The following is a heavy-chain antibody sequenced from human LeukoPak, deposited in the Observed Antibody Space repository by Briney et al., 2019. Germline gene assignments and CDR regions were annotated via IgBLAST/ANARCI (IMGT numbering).Heavy chain of an antibody. CDR3: ARDGYCSGGSCYTGGAFDI. CDR2: VYSGGST. V-gene: IGHV3-53*01. J-gene: IGHJ3*02. D-gene: IGHD2-15*01. Sequence: QPGGSLRLSCAASGFTVSSTYMSWVRQAPGRGLEWVSFVYSGGSTYYADSVKGRFTISRDNSKNTLYLQMNSLRAEDTAVYYCARDGYCSGGSCYTGGAFDIWGQGTMVTVSS. CDR1: GFTVSSTY.